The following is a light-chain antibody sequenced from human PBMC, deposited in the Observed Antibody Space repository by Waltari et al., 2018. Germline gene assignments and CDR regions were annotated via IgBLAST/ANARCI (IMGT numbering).Light chain of an antibody. CDR3: QQYYSTPYT. J-gene: IGKJ2*01. Sequence: DIVMTQSPDSLAVSLGERATINCESSQSGLYSSNNKNYLAWYQQKPGQPPKLLIFWASTRESGVPYRFSGSGSGTDFTLTIRSLQAEDVAVYYCQQYYSTPYTFGQGTKLEIK. CDR2: WAS. V-gene: IGKV4-1*01. CDR1: QSGLYSSNNKNY.